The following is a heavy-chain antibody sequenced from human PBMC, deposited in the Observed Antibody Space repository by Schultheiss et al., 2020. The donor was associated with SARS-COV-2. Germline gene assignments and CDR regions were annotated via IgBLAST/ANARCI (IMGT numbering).Heavy chain of an antibody. V-gene: IGHV4-39*07. J-gene: IGHJ4*02. Sequence: SETLSLTCTVSGGSISSSSYYWGWIRQHPGKGLEWIGYIYYSGSTYYNPSLKSRVTISVDTSKNQFSLKLSSVTAADTAVYYCAREEGRHELGIDYWGQGTLVTVSS. D-gene: IGHD6-13*01. CDR3: AREEGRHELGIDY. CDR2: IYYSGST. CDR1: GGSISSSSYY.